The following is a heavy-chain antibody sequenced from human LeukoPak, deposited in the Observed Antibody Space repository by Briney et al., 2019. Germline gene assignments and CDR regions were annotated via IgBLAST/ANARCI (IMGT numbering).Heavy chain of an antibody. Sequence: ASVKVSCKASGGTFSSYAISWVRQAPGQGLEWMGGIIPIFGTANYAQKFQGRVTITTDESTSTAYMELSSLRSEDTAVYYCARGVQYCGGDCYVHWGQGTLVTVSS. V-gene: IGHV1-69*05. CDR1: GGTFSSYA. CDR2: IIPIFGTA. J-gene: IGHJ4*02. CDR3: ARGVQYCGGDCYVH. D-gene: IGHD2-21*02.